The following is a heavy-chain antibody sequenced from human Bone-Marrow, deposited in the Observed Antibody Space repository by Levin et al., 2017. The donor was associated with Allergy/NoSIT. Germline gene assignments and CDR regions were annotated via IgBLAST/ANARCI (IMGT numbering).Heavy chain of an antibody. J-gene: IGHJ4*02. CDR1: GYTLSELS. V-gene: IGHV1-24*01. CDR2: VDSEDGET. CDR3: ATDYDY. Sequence: NPGESLKISCKVSGYTLSELSMHWVRQAPGKGLEWMGVVDSEDGETIYAQKFQGRVTMTEDTSTDTAYMELSSLRSEDTALYYCATDYDYWGQGTLVTVSS.